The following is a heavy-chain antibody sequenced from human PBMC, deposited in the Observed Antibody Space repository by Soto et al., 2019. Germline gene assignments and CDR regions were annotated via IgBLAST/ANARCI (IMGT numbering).Heavy chain of an antibody. V-gene: IGHV3-23*01. Sequence: GGSLRLSCAASGFTFSSYAMSWVRQAPGKGLEWVSAISGSGGSTYYADSVKGRFTISRDNSKNTLYLQMNSLRAEDTAVYYCAKTPIPTPRYKTTFQHWGQGTLVTVSS. CDR1: GFTFSSYA. CDR2: ISGSGGST. D-gene: IGHD1-20*01. CDR3: AKTPIPTPRYKTTFQH. J-gene: IGHJ1*01.